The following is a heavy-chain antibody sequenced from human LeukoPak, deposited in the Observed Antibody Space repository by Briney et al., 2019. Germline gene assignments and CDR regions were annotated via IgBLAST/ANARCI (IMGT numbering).Heavy chain of an antibody. D-gene: IGHD3-22*01. V-gene: IGHV3-30*04. CDR1: GFTFSSYA. CDR3: ARARGLLLNY. J-gene: IGHJ4*02. Sequence: GGSLRLSCAASGFTFSSYAMNWVRQAPGKGLEWVSVISYDGNKEFYADSVKGRFIISRDNSKNTLYLQMNSLRAEDAAVYYCARARGLLLNYWGQGTLVTVSS. CDR2: ISYDGNKE.